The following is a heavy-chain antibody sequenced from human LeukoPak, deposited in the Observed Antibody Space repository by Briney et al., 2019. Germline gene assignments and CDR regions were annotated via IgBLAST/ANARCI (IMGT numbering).Heavy chain of an antibody. D-gene: IGHD2-15*01. CDR1: GGSISSGSYY. Sequence: SETLSLTCTVSGGSISSGSYYWGWIRQPPGEGLEWIGSIYYSGSTYYNPPLKSRVTISVDTSKNQFSLKLSSVTAADTAVYYCASPTLGYCSGGGCYYFDYWGQGNLVTVSS. J-gene: IGHJ4*02. V-gene: IGHV4-39*01. CDR3: ASPTLGYCSGGGCYYFDY. CDR2: IYYSGST.